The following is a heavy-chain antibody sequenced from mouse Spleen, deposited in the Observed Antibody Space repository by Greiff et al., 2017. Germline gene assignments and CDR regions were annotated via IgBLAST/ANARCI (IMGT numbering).Heavy chain of an antibody. CDR1: GFTFSSYG. V-gene: IGHV5-6*01. J-gene: IGHJ3*01. CDR3: ARHEWGFAY. D-gene: IGHD1-3*01. CDR2: ISSGGSYT. Sequence: EVKLMESGGDLVKPGGSLKLSCAASGFTFSSYGMSWVRQTPDKRLEWVATISSGGSYTYYPDSVKGRFTISRDNAKNTLYLQMSSLKSEDTAMYYCARHEWGFAYWGQGTLVTVSA.